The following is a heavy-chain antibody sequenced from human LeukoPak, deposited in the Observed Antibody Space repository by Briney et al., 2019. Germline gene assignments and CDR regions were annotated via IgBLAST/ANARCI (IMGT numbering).Heavy chain of an antibody. D-gene: IGHD5-18*01. Sequence: PGGSLRLSCAVSGFTFSSYGMHWVRQAPGKGLEWVAAISYDGRNKEYVDSVKGRFTISRDNSKNTLYLQMNSLRAEDTAVYYCAKDRGYSHGFDYWGQGTLVTVSS. V-gene: IGHV3-30*18. CDR2: ISYDGRNK. CDR1: GFTFSSYG. J-gene: IGHJ4*02. CDR3: AKDRGYSHGFDY.